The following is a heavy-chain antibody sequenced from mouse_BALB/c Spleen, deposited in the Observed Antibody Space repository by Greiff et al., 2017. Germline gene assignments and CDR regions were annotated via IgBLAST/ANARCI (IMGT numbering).Heavy chain of an antibody. D-gene: IGHD2-1*01. CDR2: INPDSSTI. CDR1: GFDFSRYW. V-gene: IGHV4-1*02. CDR3: ARPGGNYGYAMDY. J-gene: IGHJ4*01. Sequence: EVQLQQSGGGLVQPGGSLKLSCAASGFDFSRYWMSWVRQAPGKGLEWIGEINPDSSTINYTPSLKDKFIISRDNAKNTLYLQMSKVRSEDTALYYCARPGGNYGYAMDYWGQGTSVTVSS.